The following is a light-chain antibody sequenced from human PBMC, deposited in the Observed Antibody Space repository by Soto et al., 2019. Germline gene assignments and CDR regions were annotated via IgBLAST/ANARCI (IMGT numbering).Light chain of an antibody. V-gene: IGKV1-5*01. J-gene: IGKJ1*01. Sequence: DIQMTQSPSTLSASVGDRVIITCRASRSISSWLAWYQQKPGKAPKLLIYDASSLESGVPSRFRGSGFGTEFTLTISSLQPDDFATYYCQQYNSYSQTFGQGTKVDIK. CDR3: QQYNSYSQT. CDR2: DAS. CDR1: RSISSW.